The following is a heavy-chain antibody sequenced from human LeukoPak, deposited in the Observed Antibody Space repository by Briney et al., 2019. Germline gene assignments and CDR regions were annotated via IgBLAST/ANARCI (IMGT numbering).Heavy chain of an antibody. Sequence: PSETLSLTCTVSGGSISSYYWSWIRQPPGKGLEWIGYIYYSGSTNYNPFLKSRVTISVDTSKNQFSLKLSSVTAADTAVYYCARQNVAATSFDYWGQGTLVTVSS. CDR3: ARQNVAATSFDY. D-gene: IGHD2-15*01. CDR2: IYYSGST. CDR1: GGSISSYY. V-gene: IGHV4-59*08. J-gene: IGHJ4*02.